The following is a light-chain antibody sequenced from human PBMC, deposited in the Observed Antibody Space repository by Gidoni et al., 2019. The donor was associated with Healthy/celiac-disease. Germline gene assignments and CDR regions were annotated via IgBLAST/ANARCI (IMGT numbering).Light chain of an antibody. CDR2: WAS. CDR1: QTILYSSNNKNY. CDR3: QQYYTTPLT. Sequence: DIVMTQSPDSLALSLGERATTNCKSSQTILYSSNNKNYLAWYQQKPGQPPKLLIYWASTRESGVPDRFSGSGPGTDFTLTISSLQAEDVAVYYCQQYYTTPLTFXGXTKVXIK. V-gene: IGKV4-1*01. J-gene: IGKJ4*01.